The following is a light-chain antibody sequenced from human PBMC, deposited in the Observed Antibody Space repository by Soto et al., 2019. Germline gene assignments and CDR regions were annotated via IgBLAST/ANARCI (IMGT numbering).Light chain of an antibody. CDR2: EVS. Sequence: HSALTQPPSASGSPGQSVTISCTGTSSDVGGYNCVSWYQQHPGKAPKLMIYEVSKRPSGVPVRFSGSKSGNTASLTVSGLQAEDEADYYCSSYAGSNIPVVFGGGTKLTVL. CDR1: SSDVGGYNC. V-gene: IGLV2-8*01. J-gene: IGLJ2*01. CDR3: SSYAGSNIPVV.